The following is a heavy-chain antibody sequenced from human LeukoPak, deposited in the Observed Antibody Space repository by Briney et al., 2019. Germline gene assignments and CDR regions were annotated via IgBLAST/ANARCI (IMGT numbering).Heavy chain of an antibody. J-gene: IGHJ4*02. CDR2: ISSSGSTT. V-gene: IGHV3-11*01. CDR3: ARDRVWGSSWYYFDY. D-gene: IGHD6-13*01. CDR1: GFTFSDYY. Sequence: GGSLRLSCAASGFTFSDYYMSWIRQAPGKGLEWVSYISSSGSTTYYADSVKGRFTISRDNAKNSLYLQMNSLRAEDTAVYYCARDRVWGSSWYYFDYWGQGTLVTVSS.